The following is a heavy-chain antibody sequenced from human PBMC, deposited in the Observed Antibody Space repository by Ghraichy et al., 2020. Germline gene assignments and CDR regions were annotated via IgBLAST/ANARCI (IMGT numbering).Heavy chain of an antibody. CDR3: AKLIVGVTSLNY. Sequence: GESLNISCAASGFTFSTYAMSWVRQAPGKGLEWVSGISGSGGSPYYADSVKGRFTISRDNSKNTLYLQMNSLRAEDTAVYYCAKLIVGVTSLNYWGQGTLVTVSS. CDR2: ISGSGGSP. CDR1: GFTFSTYA. D-gene: IGHD1-26*01. J-gene: IGHJ4*02. V-gene: IGHV3-23*01.